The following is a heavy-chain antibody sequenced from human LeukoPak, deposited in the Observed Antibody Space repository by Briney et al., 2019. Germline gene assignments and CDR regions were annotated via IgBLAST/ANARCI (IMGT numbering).Heavy chain of an antibody. J-gene: IGHJ4*02. V-gene: IGHV3-23*01. Sequence: GGSLRLSCAASGFTFSSYAMTWVRQAPGQGLEWVSTISGSGGSTYYADSVKGRFTISRDNSKNTLYLQMNSLRAEDTAVYYCAKGAVLRYFDWLFDYWGQGTLVTVSS. CDR1: GFTFSSYA. CDR3: AKGAVLRYFDWLFDY. CDR2: ISGSGGST. D-gene: IGHD3-9*01.